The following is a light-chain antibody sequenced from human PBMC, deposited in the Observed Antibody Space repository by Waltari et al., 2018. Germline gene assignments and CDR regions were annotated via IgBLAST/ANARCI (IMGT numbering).Light chain of an antibody. Sequence: DIQLSQSPSTLSASVGDRVTITCRASQRMSNWLAWYQQKPGKAPKVLISGVSTLESGVPSMFSGSGSGTEFTLTITSLQPDDFATYYCQQYNSYPRTFGQGTKVEIK. V-gene: IGKV1-5*03. J-gene: IGKJ1*01. CDR1: QRMSNW. CDR2: GVS. CDR3: QQYNSYPRT.